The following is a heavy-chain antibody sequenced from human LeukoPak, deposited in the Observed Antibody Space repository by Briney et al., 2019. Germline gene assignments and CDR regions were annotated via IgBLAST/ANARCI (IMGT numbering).Heavy chain of an antibody. V-gene: IGHV3-11*01. Sequence: GGSLRLSCAASGFTFTDYYMNWIRQAPGKGLEWVLYISSSGTATHYADSVRGRFTISRDNANSSLFLQMNSLRVEDTAVYFCARGSSAWPRNAFDIWGQGTMVTVSS. J-gene: IGHJ3*02. CDR3: ARGSSAWPRNAFDI. CDR2: ISSSGTAT. CDR1: GFTFTDYY. D-gene: IGHD6-19*01.